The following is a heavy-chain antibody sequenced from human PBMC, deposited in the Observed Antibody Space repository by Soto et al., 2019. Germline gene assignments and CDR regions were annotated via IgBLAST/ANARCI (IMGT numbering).Heavy chain of an antibody. CDR1: GFTFRTFA. CDR3: ARDKKPFNWSPSILKSYYYGMDV. D-gene: IGHD1-1*01. J-gene: IGHJ6*02. CDR2: ISNDGSNK. Sequence: GSLRLSCAASGFTFRTFAMHWVRQAPGKGLEWVAVISNDGSNKYFLDSVKGRFTVPRDNSNNTLYLQMDSLRAEDTAVYYCARDKKPFNWSPSILKSYYYGMDVWGQGTTVTVSS. V-gene: IGHV3-30-3*01.